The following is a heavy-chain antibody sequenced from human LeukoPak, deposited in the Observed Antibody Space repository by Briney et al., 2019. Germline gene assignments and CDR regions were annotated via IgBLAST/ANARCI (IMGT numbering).Heavy chain of an antibody. J-gene: IGHJ6*02. V-gene: IGHV4-31*03. D-gene: IGHD6-19*01. CDR1: GGSISSGGYY. CDR2: IYYSGST. CDR3: ARARGSRREWLVPGYYYYGMDV. Sequence: PSETLSLTCTVSGGSISSGGYYWSWIRQHPGKGLEWIGYIYYSGSTYYNPSLKSRVTISVDTSKNQFSLKLSSVTAAGTAVYYCARARGSRREWLVPGYYYYGMDVWGQGTTVTVSS.